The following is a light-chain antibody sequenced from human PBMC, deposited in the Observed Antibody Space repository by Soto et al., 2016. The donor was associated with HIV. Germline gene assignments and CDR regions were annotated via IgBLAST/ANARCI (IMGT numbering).Light chain of an antibody. CDR3: MQALQTPWT. V-gene: IGKV2-28*01. Sequence: EIVMTQSPLSLPVTPGEPASISCRSSQSLLHSNGYNYLDWYLQKPGQSPQLLIYLDSNRASGVPDRFSGSGSGTDFTLKISRVEADDVGVYYCMQALQTPWTFGQGTKVEIK. CDR2: LDS. CDR1: QSLLHSNGYNY. J-gene: IGKJ1*01.